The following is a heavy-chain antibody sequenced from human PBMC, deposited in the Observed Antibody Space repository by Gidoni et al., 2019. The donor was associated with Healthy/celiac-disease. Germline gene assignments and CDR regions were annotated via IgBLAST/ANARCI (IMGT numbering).Heavy chain of an antibody. D-gene: IGHD3-22*01. Sequence: QVQLVQSGAEVKKPGSSVKFSCKASGGTFSRYALSWVRQAPGQGLEWMGWIIPIFGTANYAQKFQCRVTITADKSTSTAYMELSSLRSEDTAVYYCARDKWLPKSDYDYYMDVWGKGTTVTVSS. CDR1: GGTFSRYA. V-gene: IGHV1-69*06. J-gene: IGHJ6*03. CDR3: ARDKWLPKSDYDYYMDV. CDR2: IIPIFGTA.